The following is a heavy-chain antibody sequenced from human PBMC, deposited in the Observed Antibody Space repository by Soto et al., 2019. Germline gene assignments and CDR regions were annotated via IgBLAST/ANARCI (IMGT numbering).Heavy chain of an antibody. Sequence: ASVKVSCKASRYTFTGYYVHWVRQAPGQGLEWMGWINPNSGGTNYAQKFQGRVTMTRDTSISTAHMELSRLRSDDTAVYYCARARGYGDLGYWGQGTLVTVS. CDR3: ARARGYGDLGY. J-gene: IGHJ4*02. CDR2: INPNSGGT. V-gene: IGHV1-2*02. D-gene: IGHD4-17*01. CDR1: RYTFTGYY.